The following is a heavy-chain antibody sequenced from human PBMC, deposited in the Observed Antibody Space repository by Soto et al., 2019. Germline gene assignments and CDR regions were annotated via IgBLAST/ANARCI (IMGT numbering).Heavy chain of an antibody. CDR3: ARESEDLTSNFDY. CDR1: GFTFTRYS. V-gene: IGHV3-21*01. CDR2: ISSTTNYI. J-gene: IGHJ4*02. Sequence: GGSLRLSCAASGFTFTRYSMNWVRQAPGKGLEWVSSISSTTNYIYYADSMKGRFTVSRDNAKNSVYLEMNSLSAEETAVYYCARESEDLTSNFDYWGQGTLVTVSS.